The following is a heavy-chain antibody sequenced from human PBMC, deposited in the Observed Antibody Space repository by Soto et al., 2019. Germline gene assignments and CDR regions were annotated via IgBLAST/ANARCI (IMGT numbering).Heavy chain of an antibody. CDR1: GYTFTSYY. V-gene: IGHV1-2*04. CDR3: ARVLDPYYYYYGMDV. CDR2: INPNSGGT. Sequence: ASVKVSCKASGYTFTSYYMHWVRQAPGQGLEWMGIINPNSGGTNYAQKFQGWVTMTRDTSISTAYMELSRLRSDDTAVYYCARVLDPYYYYYGMDVWGQGTTVTVSS. D-gene: IGHD3-3*01. J-gene: IGHJ6*02.